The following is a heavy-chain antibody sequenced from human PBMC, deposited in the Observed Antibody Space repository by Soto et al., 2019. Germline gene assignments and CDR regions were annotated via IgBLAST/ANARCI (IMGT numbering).Heavy chain of an antibody. D-gene: IGHD5-18*01. V-gene: IGHV3-53*01. CDR1: GFTVSTNY. J-gene: IGHJ4*02. Sequence: GGSLRLSCVASGFTVSTNYMSWVRQAPGKGLEWVSIFFGGGSTYYADSVKGRFTISRDTSKNTLYLQMNSLRANDTAVYYCARGPQSGDTPMVRSYFDYWGQGTLVTVSS. CDR3: ARGPQSGDTPMVRSYFDY. CDR2: FFGGGST.